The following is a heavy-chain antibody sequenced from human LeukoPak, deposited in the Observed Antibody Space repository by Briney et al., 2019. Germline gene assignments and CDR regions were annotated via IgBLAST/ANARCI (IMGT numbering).Heavy chain of an antibody. CDR1: GYTFTSYA. J-gene: IGHJ4*02. CDR3: ARALIAVAGTSPGDY. CDR2: INAGKGNT. D-gene: IGHD6-19*01. V-gene: IGHV1-3*01. Sequence: ASVKVSCKASGYTFTSYAMHWVRQAPGQRLGWMGWINAGKGNTKYSQKFQGRVTITRDTSASTAYMELSSLRSEDPAVYYCARALIAVAGTSPGDYWGQGTLVTVSS.